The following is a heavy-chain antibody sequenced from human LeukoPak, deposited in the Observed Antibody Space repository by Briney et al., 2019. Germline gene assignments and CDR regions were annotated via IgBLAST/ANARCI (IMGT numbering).Heavy chain of an antibody. D-gene: IGHD3-10*01. Sequence: SETLSLTCTVSGGSISSYYWSWIRQPPGKGLEWIGYIYYSGSTNYNPSLKSRVTISVDTSKTQFSLKLSSVTAADTAVYYCAGSSYYYAADAPDIWGQGTLVTVSS. V-gene: IGHV4-59*01. CDR2: IYYSGST. J-gene: IGHJ3*02. CDR1: GGSISSYY. CDR3: AGSSYYYAADAPDI.